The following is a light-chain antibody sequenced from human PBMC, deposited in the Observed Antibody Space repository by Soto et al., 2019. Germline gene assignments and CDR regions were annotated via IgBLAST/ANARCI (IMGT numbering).Light chain of an antibody. Sequence: EIVMAQSPATLSVSPGERATLSCRASQSIGSSLAWYQQKPGQAPRLLIYGAFTRATGIPARFSGSGSGTEFTLTISSLQSEDFAIYYCQQSTNWPHTFGQGTKVEIK. V-gene: IGKV3-15*01. CDR3: QQSTNWPHT. CDR2: GAF. CDR1: QSIGSS. J-gene: IGKJ1*01.